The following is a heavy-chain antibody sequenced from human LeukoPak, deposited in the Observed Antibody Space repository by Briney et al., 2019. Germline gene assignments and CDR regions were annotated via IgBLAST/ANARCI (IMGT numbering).Heavy chain of an antibody. J-gene: IGHJ5*02. D-gene: IGHD3-10*01. CDR2: IYYSGGT. CDR3: AREPRGILDP. V-gene: IGHV4-59*01. Sequence: SETLSLTCTVSGGSISSYYWSWIRQPPGKGLEWIGYIYYSGGTNYNPSLKSRVTISVDTSKNQFSLKLSSVTAADTAVYYCAREPRGILDPWGQGTLVTVSS. CDR1: GGSISSYY.